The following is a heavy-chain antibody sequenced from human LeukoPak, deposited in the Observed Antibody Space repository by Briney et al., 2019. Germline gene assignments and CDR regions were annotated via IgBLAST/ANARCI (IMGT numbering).Heavy chain of an antibody. Sequence: KPSETLSLTCTVSGGSIRSYYWSWIRQPPGKGLEWIGYIHYSGSTNYKSSLKSRVTISVDTSKNHFSLKLSSVTAADTAVYYCARTTEGGYSGYFYYYYMDVWGKGTTVTISS. CDR2: IHYSGST. V-gene: IGHV4-59*01. D-gene: IGHD5-12*01. CDR1: GGSIRSYY. J-gene: IGHJ6*03. CDR3: ARTTEGGYSGYFYYYYMDV.